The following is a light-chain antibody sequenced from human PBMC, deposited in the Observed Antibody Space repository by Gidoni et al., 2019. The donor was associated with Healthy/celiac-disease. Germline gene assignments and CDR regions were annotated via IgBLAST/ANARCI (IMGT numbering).Light chain of an antibody. CDR2: DAS. Sequence: EIVFTQSPATLSLSPGERATLSCRASQSVSSYLAWYQQKPGQAPRLLIYDASNRATGIPARFSGSGSGTDFTLTISSLEPEDFAVYYGQQRSNFLTFGGGTKVEIK. J-gene: IGKJ4*01. CDR1: QSVSSY. CDR3: QQRSNFLT. V-gene: IGKV3-11*01.